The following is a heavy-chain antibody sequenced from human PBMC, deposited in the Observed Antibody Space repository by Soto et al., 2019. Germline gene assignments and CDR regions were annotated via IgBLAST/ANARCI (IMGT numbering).Heavy chain of an antibody. CDR1: GVSVSGYH. D-gene: IGHD7-27*01. CDR3: ARGPSGDKVDY. Sequence: SETLSLTCNVSGVSVSGYHWSWIRQPPDKGLEWIGHIYNGGSIYNNPPLTNRITISLDTSKNQFSLQMRSVSAADTAVYYCARGPSGDKVDYWGQGTLVTVSS. CDR2: IYNGGSI. J-gene: IGHJ4*02. V-gene: IGHV4-30-4*08.